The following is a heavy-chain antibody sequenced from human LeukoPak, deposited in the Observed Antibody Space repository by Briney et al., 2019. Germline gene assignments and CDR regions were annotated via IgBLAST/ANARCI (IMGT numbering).Heavy chain of an antibody. D-gene: IGHD6-19*01. CDR2: IYYSGST. Sequence: PSETLSLTCTVSGDSISTFYWNWIRQPPGKGLEWIGHIYYSGSTNCNPSLKSRVTISVDTSKNQFSLKLSSVTAADTAVYYCARPLSGFDPWGQGTLVTVSS. CDR1: GDSISTFY. V-gene: IGHV4-59*12. CDR3: ARPLSGFDP. J-gene: IGHJ5*02.